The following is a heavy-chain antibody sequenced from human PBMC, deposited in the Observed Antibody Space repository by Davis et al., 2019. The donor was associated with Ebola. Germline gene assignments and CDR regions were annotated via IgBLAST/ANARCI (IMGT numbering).Heavy chain of an antibody. J-gene: IGHJ6*03. V-gene: IGHV3-30-3*01. CDR3: ACGGSNYDFWSGYYTSYYYYYMDV. Sequence: PGGSLRLSCAASGFTFSSYAMHWVRQAPGKGLEWVAVISYDGSNKYYADSVKGRFTISRDNSKNTLYLQMNSLRAEDTAVYYCACGGSNYDFWSGYYTSYYYYYMDVWGKGTTVTVSS. CDR2: ISYDGSNK. CDR1: GFTFSSYA. D-gene: IGHD3-3*01.